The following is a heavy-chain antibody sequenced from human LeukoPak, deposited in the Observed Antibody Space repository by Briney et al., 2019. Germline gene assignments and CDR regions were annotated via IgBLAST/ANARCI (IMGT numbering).Heavy chain of an antibody. CDR3: AKGRYCSSTSCGYYGMDV. CDR1: GFTFSSYG. V-gene: IGHV3-30*18. D-gene: IGHD2-2*01. CDR2: ISYDGSNK. J-gene: IGHJ6*04. Sequence: GGSLRLSCAASGFTFSSYGMHWVRQAPGKGLEWVAVISYDGSNKYYAGSVKGRFTISRDNSKNTLYLQMNSLRAEDTAVYYYAKGRYCSSTSCGYYGMDVWGKGTTVTVSS.